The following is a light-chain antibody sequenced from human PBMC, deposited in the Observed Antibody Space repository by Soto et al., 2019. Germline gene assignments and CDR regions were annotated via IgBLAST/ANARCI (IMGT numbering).Light chain of an antibody. CDR1: SNDVCGYMY. CDR2: EVN. V-gene: IGLV2-8*01. Sequence: QSVLTQPPSASGAPGQSVTISCSGTSNDVCGYMYVSWYQQLPGKAPRLMIYEVNKRPSGVPDRFSGSKSGNTASLTVSGLQAEDEADYSCSSYSRSINYVFGTGTKLTVL. CDR3: SSYSRSINYV. J-gene: IGLJ1*01.